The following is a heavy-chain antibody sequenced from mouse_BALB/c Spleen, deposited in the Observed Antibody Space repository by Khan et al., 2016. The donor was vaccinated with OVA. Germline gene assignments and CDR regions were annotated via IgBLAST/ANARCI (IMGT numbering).Heavy chain of an antibody. CDR1: GYTFTSYW. CDR2: IYPGNSDT. V-gene: IGHV1-5*01. Sequence: IQLVQPGTVLARPGTSVKMSCKASGYTFTSYWMHWVKQRPGQGLEWIGAIYPGNSDTSYNQKFKGKAKLTAVTSTSTAYMELSSLTMEDSAVYYCTRFGSLFAYWGQGTLVTVSA. J-gene: IGHJ3*01. CDR3: TRFGSLFAY. D-gene: IGHD2-2*01.